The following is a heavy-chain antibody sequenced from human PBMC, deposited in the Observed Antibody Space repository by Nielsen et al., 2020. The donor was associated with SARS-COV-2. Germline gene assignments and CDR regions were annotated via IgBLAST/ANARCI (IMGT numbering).Heavy chain of an antibody. CDR2: IPGSGDST. Sequence: GESLKISCAASGLTFSNYAMSWVRQAPGKGLEWVSAIPGSGDSTHYAESVKGRFTISRDNSKNTLYLHMNSLRAEDTAVYFCAKVGSGYYYSYFDYWGQGTLVTVSS. CDR3: AKVGSGYYYSYFDY. D-gene: IGHD3-22*01. V-gene: IGHV3-23*01. J-gene: IGHJ4*02. CDR1: GLTFSNYA.